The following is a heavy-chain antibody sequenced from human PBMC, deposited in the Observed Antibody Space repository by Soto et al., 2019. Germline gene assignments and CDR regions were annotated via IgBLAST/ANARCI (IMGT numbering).Heavy chain of an antibody. Sequence: PSETLSLTCAVYGGSFSGYYWSWIRQPPGKGLEWIGEINHSGSTNYNPSLKSRVTISVDTSKNQFSLKLSSVTAADTAVYYCARVGAGAAAGYYYGMDVWGQGTTVTVSS. CDR2: INHSGST. CDR3: ARVGAGAAAGYYYGMDV. V-gene: IGHV4-34*01. J-gene: IGHJ6*02. D-gene: IGHD6-13*01. CDR1: GGSFSGYY.